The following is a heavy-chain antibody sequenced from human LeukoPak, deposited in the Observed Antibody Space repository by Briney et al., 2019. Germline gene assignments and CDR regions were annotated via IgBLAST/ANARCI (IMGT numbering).Heavy chain of an antibody. J-gene: IGHJ4*02. D-gene: IGHD3-3*01. Sequence: PSETLSLTCAVYGGSFSGYYWSWIRQPPRKGLEWIGYVYYSGSTNYNPSLKSRVTISVDTSKNQFSLKLSSVTAADTAVYYCARGRDYDFWSGYYSYYFDYWGQGTLVTVSS. CDR1: GGSFSGYY. CDR3: ARGRDYDFWSGYYSYYFDY. V-gene: IGHV4-59*01. CDR2: VYYSGST.